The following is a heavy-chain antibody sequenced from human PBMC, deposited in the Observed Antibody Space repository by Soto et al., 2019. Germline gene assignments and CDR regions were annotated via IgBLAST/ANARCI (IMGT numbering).Heavy chain of an antibody. Sequence: LRLSCAASGFTFSSYGMTWVRHVPGRGLEWVASLDGAGGSTYYADSVRGRFTIPRDNSQNTLFLQMKRLTVDDTAIYYCAAPRDEYGSGVSWFTYGMDIWGQGTTVTVSS. CDR1: GFTFSSYG. J-gene: IGHJ6*02. CDR2: LDGAGGST. D-gene: IGHD3-10*01. CDR3: AAPRDEYGSGVSWFTYGMDI. V-gene: IGHV3-23*01.